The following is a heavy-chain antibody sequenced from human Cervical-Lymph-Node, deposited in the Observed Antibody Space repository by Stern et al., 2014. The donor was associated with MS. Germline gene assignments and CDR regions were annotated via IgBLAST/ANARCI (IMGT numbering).Heavy chain of an antibody. Sequence: VQLVESGGGLVKSGESLRLSCAASGFTFNTYSMNWVRQAPGKGLEWVASISSSSAYIYYADSVKGRFTISRDNAKSSLYLRLRGLRAEDTAVYYCARDRHTLATKDAFDLWGQGTMVTVSS. CDR3: ARDRHTLATKDAFDL. D-gene: IGHD3-3*02. CDR1: GFTFNTYS. V-gene: IGHV3-21*01. CDR2: ISSSSAYI. J-gene: IGHJ3*01.